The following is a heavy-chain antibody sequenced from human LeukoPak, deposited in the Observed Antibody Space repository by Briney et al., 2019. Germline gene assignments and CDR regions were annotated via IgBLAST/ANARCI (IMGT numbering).Heavy chain of an antibody. CDR3: ARGDASGYPDY. CDR2: IYHSGSGST. J-gene: IGHJ4*02. D-gene: IGHD3-22*01. CDR1: GGSISSGGHS. Sequence: SETLSLTCTVSGGSISSGGHSWSWIRQPPGKGLEWIGYIYHSGSGSTYYNPSLKSRVTISIDKSKNQFSLKLNSVTAADTAVYYCARGDASGYPDYWGQGTLVTVSS. V-gene: IGHV4-30-2*01.